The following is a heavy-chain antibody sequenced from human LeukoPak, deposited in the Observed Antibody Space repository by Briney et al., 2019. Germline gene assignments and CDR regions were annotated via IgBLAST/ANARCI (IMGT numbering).Heavy chain of an antibody. CDR3: AAVPPHLGNDTTGTTVIVGGRKAFDI. CDR2: IVVGSGNT. J-gene: IGHJ3*02. D-gene: IGHD1-1*01. V-gene: IGHV1-58*01. CDR1: GFTFTSSA. Sequence: GASVKVSCKASGFTFTSSAVQWVRQARGQRLEWIGWIVVGSGNTNYAQKFQERVTITRDMSTSTAYMELSSLRSEDTAVYYCAAVPPHLGNDTTGTTVIVGGRKAFDIWGQGTMVTVSS.